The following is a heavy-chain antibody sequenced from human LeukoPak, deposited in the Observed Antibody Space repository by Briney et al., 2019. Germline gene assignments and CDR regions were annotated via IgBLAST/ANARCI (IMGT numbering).Heavy chain of an antibody. V-gene: IGHV4-38-2*02. CDR1: GYSISSGYY. CDR2: IYHSGST. CDR3: ARDGTYDSSGYYYGLIDY. Sequence: SETLSLTCTVSGYSISSGYYWGWIRQPPGKGLEWIGSIYHSGSTYYNPSLKSRVTISVDTSKNQFSLKLSSVTAADTAVYYCARDGTYDSSGYYYGLIDYWAREPWSPSPQ. D-gene: IGHD3-22*01. J-gene: IGHJ4*02.